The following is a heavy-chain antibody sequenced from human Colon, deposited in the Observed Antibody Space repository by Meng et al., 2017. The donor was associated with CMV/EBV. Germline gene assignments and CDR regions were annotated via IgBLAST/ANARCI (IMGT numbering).Heavy chain of an antibody. V-gene: IGHV4-34*01. J-gene: IGHJ3*02. Sequence: SETLSLTCAVYGGSFRGYYWNLIRQPPGKGLEWIGEINHLGVTGYNPSLKSRITISKDTSKKQYSLSLKSVTAADTAVYYCARASSGYNMAAFDIWGHGTMVTVSS. CDR1: GGSFRGYY. CDR3: ARASSGYNMAAFDI. CDR2: INHLGVT. D-gene: IGHD3-22*01.